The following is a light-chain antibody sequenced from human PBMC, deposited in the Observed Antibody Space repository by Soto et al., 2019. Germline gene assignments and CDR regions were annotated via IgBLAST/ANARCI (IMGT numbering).Light chain of an antibody. CDR2: DVT. Sequence: QSALTQPASVSGSPGQSITISCTGTSSDIGGHNYVSWYQQHPGKVPKLIIYDVTDRPSGVSTRFSGSKTGNTASLTISGLQAEDEADYYCSSYTSDNTRVLLGGGTKLTVL. CDR3: SSYTSDNTRVL. J-gene: IGLJ2*01. V-gene: IGLV2-14*03. CDR1: SSDIGGHNY.